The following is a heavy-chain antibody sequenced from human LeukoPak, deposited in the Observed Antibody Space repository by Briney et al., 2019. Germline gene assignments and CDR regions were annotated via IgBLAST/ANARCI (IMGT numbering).Heavy chain of an antibody. V-gene: IGHV3-74*01. CDR2: INSDGSST. Sequence: WGSLRLSCAASGFTFSNDWMHWVRHAPGKGLVWVSRINSDGSSTTYADSVKGRFTISRDNAKNTLYLQMSSLRAEDTGVYYCARALGSIVDFWGQGTLVTVSS. J-gene: IGHJ4*02. D-gene: IGHD6-6*01. CDR3: ARALGSIVDF. CDR1: GFTFSNDW.